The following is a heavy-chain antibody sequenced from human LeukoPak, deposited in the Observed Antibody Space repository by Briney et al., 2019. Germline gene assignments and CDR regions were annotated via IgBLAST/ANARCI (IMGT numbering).Heavy chain of an antibody. D-gene: IGHD6-13*01. CDR3: AKDLLYSSSWPEGWFDP. CDR2: ISYDGSNK. V-gene: IGHV3-30*04. Sequence: PGRSLRLSCAASGFTFSSYAMHWVRQAPGKGLEWVAVISYDGSNKYYADSVKGRFTISRDNSKNTLYLQMNSLRAEDTAVYYCAKDLLYSSSWPEGWFDPWGQGTLVTVSS. CDR1: GFTFSSYA. J-gene: IGHJ5*02.